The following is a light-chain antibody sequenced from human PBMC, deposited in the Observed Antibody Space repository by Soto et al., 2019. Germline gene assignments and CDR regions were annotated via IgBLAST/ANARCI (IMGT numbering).Light chain of an antibody. J-gene: IGKJ3*01. CDR3: HYHDSSPEFA. CDR2: GAS. V-gene: IGKV3-15*01. Sequence: EIVMTHSPATLSVSPGERATLSCKASQSVSSNLAWYQQKPGQAPRLLIYGASTRATGIPARFSGSGSGTEFTLTISSLQSEDFAVYYCHYHDSSPEFAFGPGTKVDI. CDR1: QSVSSN.